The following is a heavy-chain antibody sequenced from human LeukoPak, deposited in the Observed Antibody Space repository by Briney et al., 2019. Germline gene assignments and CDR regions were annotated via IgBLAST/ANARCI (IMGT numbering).Heavy chain of an antibody. D-gene: IGHD6-19*01. V-gene: IGHV3-23*01. CDR1: GFTFSDHA. Sequence: GGSLRLSCAASGFTFSDHAMSWVRQAPGKGLEWVSPIRGTGTTTFYAASVKVRFTISRDNSKNTADLQMNSLRAEDTAVYYCAKVSWLGTLPSYHFDSWGQGTQVTVSS. J-gene: IGHJ4*02. CDR2: IRGTGTTT. CDR3: AKVSWLGTLPSYHFDS.